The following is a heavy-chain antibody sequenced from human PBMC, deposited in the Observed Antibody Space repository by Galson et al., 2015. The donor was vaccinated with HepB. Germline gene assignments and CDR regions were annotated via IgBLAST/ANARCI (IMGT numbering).Heavy chain of an antibody. J-gene: IGHJ4*01. CDR3: ARGTYLYDDSGYYFDY. CDR1: GFTVSANY. CDR2: VYRGGGT. V-gene: IGHV3-53*01. D-gene: IGHD3-22*01. Sequence: SLRLSCAASGFTVSANYMNWVRQAPGKGLEWVSVVYRGGGTTYYADSVKGRFTISRDNSKNTLSHQMNSLRAEDTAIYYCARGTYLYDDSGYYFDYWGHGTLVTVSS.